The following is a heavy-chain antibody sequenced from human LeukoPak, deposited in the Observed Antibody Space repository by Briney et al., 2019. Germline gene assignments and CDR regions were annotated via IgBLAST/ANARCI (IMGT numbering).Heavy chain of an antibody. CDR3: AKASSFFYDSSGPLN. V-gene: IGHV3-9*01. D-gene: IGHD3-22*01. J-gene: IGHJ4*02. Sequence: GRSLRLSCAASGFTFDDYAMHWVRHAPGKGLEWVSGINWNSGSIGYVDSVKGRCTISRDNAKNSLYLQMNSLRAEDTALYYCAKASSFFYDSSGPLNWGQGTQVTVSS. CDR1: GFTFDDYA. CDR2: INWNSGSI.